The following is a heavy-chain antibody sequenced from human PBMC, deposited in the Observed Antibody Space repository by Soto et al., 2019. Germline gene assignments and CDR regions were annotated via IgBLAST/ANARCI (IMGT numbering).Heavy chain of an antibody. CDR1: GFPFSSYS. D-gene: IGHD4-17*01. CDR3: ARDTDTPTVTTYAFDI. Sequence: GGSLSLSCAASGFPFSSYSMNWVRQAPGKGLEWVSSISSSSSYIYYADSVKGRFTISRDNAKNSLYLQMNSLRAEDTAVYYCARDTDTPTVTTYAFDIWGQGTMVTVSS. CDR2: ISSSSSYI. J-gene: IGHJ3*02. V-gene: IGHV3-21*01.